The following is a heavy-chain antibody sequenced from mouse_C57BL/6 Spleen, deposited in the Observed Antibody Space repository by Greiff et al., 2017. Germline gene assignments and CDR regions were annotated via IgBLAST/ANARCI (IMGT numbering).Heavy chain of an antibody. CDR1: GFTFSDYY. CDR3: ARNDYDVGAWFAY. V-gene: IGHV5-16*01. D-gene: IGHD2-4*01. J-gene: IGHJ3*01. CDR2: INYDGSST. Sequence: EVKVEESEGGLVQPGSSMKLSCTASGFTFSDYYMAWVRQVPEKGLEWVANINYDGSSTYYLDSLKSRFIISRDNAKNIRYLQMSSLKSEDTATYYCARNDYDVGAWFAYWGQGTLVTVSA.